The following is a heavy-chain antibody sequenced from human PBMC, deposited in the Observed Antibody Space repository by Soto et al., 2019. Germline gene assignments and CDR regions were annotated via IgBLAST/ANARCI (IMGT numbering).Heavy chain of an antibody. J-gene: IGHJ4*02. CDR1: GYTFTNYA. CDR2: ISAYNGNT. Sequence: QVQLVQSGPEVKKPGASVKVSCQASGYTFTNYAISWVRQAPGQGLEWMGWISAYNGNTNYAENLQGRLTMTTDTSTSTAYMELRSLRSDDTAVYYRARDVGKFDFWGQGTLVTVSS. D-gene: IGHD7-27*01. CDR3: ARDVGKFDF. V-gene: IGHV1-18*01.